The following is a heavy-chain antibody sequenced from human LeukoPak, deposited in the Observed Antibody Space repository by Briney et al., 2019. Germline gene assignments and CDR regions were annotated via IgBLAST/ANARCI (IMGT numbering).Heavy chain of an antibody. V-gene: IGHV3-15*01. CDR1: GFTFSNAW. D-gene: IGHD3-10*01. J-gene: IGHJ4*02. Sequence: GGSLRLSCAASGFTFSNAWMSWVRQAPGKGLEWVGRIKSKTDGGTTDYAAPVKGRFTISRDDSKNTLYLQMNSLKTEDTAVYYCTTELLWFGESIDDWGQGTLVTVSS. CDR3: TTELLWFGESIDD. CDR2: IKSKTDGGTT.